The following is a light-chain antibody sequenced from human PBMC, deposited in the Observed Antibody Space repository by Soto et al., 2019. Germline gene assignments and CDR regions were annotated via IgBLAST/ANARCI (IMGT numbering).Light chain of an antibody. V-gene: IGKV3-11*01. CDR1: QSVSSY. J-gene: IGKJ1*01. Sequence: EIVLTQSPATLSLSPGERATLSCRASQSVSSYLAWYQQKPGQAPRLLLYDASNRATGIPARFSGSGSGTDFTLTISSLEPEDFAVYYCQQRGNWPWTFGQGTKLEIK. CDR2: DAS. CDR3: QQRGNWPWT.